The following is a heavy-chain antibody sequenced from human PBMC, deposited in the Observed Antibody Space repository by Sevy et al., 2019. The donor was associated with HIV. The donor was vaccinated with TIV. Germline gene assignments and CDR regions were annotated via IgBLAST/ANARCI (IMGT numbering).Heavy chain of an antibody. J-gene: IGHJ4*02. Sequence: GGSLRLSCSASGFTFSSYWMSWVRQAPGKGLEWVANIKQDGSEKNYVDSVKGRFTISRDNAKNSLYLQMNSLRADDTAVYYCARDGVMGSYWGQGTLVTVSS. CDR3: ARDGVMGSY. CDR2: IKQDGSEK. V-gene: IGHV3-7*01. CDR1: GFTFSSYW. D-gene: IGHD3-16*01.